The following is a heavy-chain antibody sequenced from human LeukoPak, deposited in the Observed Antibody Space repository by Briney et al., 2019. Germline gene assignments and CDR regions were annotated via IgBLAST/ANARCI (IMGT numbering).Heavy chain of an antibody. CDR1: GFTFSSYG. CDR3: AKDLILYCSSASCYGEHAFDI. Sequence: HPGGSLRLSCAASGFTFSSYGMHWVRQTPGKGLEWVAFIRYDGSNKYYADSVKGRFTISRDNSKNTLSLQMNSLRAEDTAVYFCAKDLILYCSSASCYGEHAFDIWGQGTMVTVSS. D-gene: IGHD2-2*01. V-gene: IGHV3-30*02. CDR2: IRYDGSNK. J-gene: IGHJ3*02.